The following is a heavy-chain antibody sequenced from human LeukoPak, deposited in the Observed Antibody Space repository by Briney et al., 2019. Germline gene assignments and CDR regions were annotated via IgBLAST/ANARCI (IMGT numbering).Heavy chain of an antibody. V-gene: IGHV4-34*01. D-gene: IGHD6-19*01. CDR2: INHSGST. Sequence: PSETLSLTCAVYGGSFSGYYWSWIRQPPGKGLEWIGKINHSGSTNYNPSLKSRVTISVDTSKNQFSLKLSSVIAADTAVYYCARGSYGYSSGWYNYWGQGTLVTVSS. CDR3: ARGSYGYSSGWYNY. J-gene: IGHJ4*02. CDR1: GGSFSGYY.